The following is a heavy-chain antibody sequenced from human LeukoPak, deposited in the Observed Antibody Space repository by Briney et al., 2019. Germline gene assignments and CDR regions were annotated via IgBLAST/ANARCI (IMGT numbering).Heavy chain of an antibody. D-gene: IGHD2-2*02. J-gene: IGHJ5*01. CDR1: GFTFSSYA. CDR3: ARDLGYCSSISCYKNRFDS. Sequence: PGGSLRLSCAASGFTFSSYAMHWVRQAPGKGLEWVAVISYYGSNKYYADSVTGRFTISRDNSKNTMDLQMNSLGGEDTAVYYCARDLGYCSSISCYKNRFDSWGQGTLVIVSS. V-gene: IGHV3-30-3*01. CDR2: ISYYGSNK.